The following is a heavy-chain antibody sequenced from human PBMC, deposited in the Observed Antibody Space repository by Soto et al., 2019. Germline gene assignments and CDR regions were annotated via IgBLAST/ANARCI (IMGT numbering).Heavy chain of an antibody. CDR1: EFTFSSYG. D-gene: IGHD6-19*01. CDR3: AKESGALADTYGMDV. Sequence: QLQLVESGGGVVQPGRSLRLSCAASEFTFSSYGMHWVRQAPGKGLEWVALISYDGSNKYYGDSVKGRFTISRDNSKNTLYLQMNSLRAEDTAVYYCAKESGALADTYGMDVWGQGTTVTVSS. J-gene: IGHJ6*02. CDR2: ISYDGSNK. V-gene: IGHV3-30*18.